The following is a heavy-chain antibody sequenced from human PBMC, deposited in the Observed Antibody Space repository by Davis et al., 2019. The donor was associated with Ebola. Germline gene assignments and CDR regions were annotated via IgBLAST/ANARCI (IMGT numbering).Heavy chain of an antibody. CDR2: LHGGGVT. Sequence: PGGSLRLSCAPSGFRVSDNYMACVRQAPRQGLEWVSSLHGGGVTFYADSVKGRFTMSRDESRNMVYLHLTSLRVGDTATYYCVRDTDFRGHSDAFDVWGQGTEVAVSS. V-gene: IGHV3-66*01. CDR1: GFRVSDNY. CDR3: VRDTDFRGHSDAFDV. D-gene: IGHD4-23*01. J-gene: IGHJ3*01.